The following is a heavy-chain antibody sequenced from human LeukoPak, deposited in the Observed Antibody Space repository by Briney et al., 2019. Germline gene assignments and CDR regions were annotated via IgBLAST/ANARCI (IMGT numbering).Heavy chain of an antibody. CDR3: ARGFTMVRGVITYYFDY. J-gene: IGHJ4*02. V-gene: IGHV3-33*01. CDR2: LWYDGSNK. Sequence: GGSLRLSCAASGFTFSSYGMHWVRQAPGKGLEWVAVLWYDGSNKYYADSAKGRFTISRDNSKNTLYLQMNSLRAEDTAVYYCARGFTMVRGVITYYFDYWGQGTLVTVSS. CDR1: GFTFSSYG. D-gene: IGHD3-10*01.